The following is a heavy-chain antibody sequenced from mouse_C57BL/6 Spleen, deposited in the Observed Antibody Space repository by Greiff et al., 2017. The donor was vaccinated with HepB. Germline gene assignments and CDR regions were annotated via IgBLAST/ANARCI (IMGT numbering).Heavy chain of an antibody. J-gene: IGHJ2*01. CDR3: AQRDYYSNFFFDY. Sequence: VKLKQPGTELVKPGASVKLSCKASGYTFTSYWMHWVKQRPGQGLEWIGNINPSNGGTNYNEKFKSKATLTVDKSSSTAYMQLSSLTSEDSAVYYCAQRDYYSNFFFDYWGQGTTLTVSS. V-gene: IGHV1-53*01. CDR2: INPSNGGT. CDR1: GYTFTSYW. D-gene: IGHD2-5*01.